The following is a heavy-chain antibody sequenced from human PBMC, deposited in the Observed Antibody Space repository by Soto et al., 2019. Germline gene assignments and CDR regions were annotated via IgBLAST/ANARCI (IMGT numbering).Heavy chain of an antibody. J-gene: IGHJ6*02. V-gene: IGHV1-69*13. CDR3: ARSDGASSRWYDYYYGMDV. D-gene: IGHD6-13*01. CDR2: IIPIFGTA. CDR1: GYTFSRYS. Sequence: SVKVSCKSSGYTFSRYSISSVRQAPGQGLEWMGRIIPIFGTANYAQKFQGRVTITADASTSTVYMELSRLRSEDTAVYYCARSDGASSRWYDYYYGMDVWGQGTTVTVSS.